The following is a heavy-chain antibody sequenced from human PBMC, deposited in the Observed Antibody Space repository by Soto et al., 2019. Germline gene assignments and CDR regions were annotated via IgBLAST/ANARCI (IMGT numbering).Heavy chain of an antibody. V-gene: IGHV4-30-2*01. Sequence: SETLSLTCAVSGGSISSGGYSWSWIRQPPGKGLEWIGYIYHSGSTYYNPSLKSRVTISVDRSKNQFSLKLSSVTAADTAVYYCARATVVVAATDNWFDPWGQGTPVTVSS. CDR2: IYHSGST. CDR1: GGSISSGGYS. D-gene: IGHD2-15*01. J-gene: IGHJ5*02. CDR3: ARATVVVAATDNWFDP.